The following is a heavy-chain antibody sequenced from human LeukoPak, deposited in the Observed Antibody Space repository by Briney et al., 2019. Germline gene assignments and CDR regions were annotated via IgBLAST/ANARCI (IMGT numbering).Heavy chain of an antibody. CDR3: ITEGRVAGTHHPFDY. Sequence: KSGGSLRLSCAASGFTFSDAWMNWVRQAPGKGLEWVGRTKSKTDGGTTGFAAPVKGRFTISRDDSKNTLYLQMNSLKTEDTAVYYCITEGRVAGTHHPFDYWGQGTLVTVSS. CDR2: TKSKTDGGTT. CDR1: GFTFSDAW. D-gene: IGHD6-19*01. J-gene: IGHJ4*02. V-gene: IGHV3-15*07.